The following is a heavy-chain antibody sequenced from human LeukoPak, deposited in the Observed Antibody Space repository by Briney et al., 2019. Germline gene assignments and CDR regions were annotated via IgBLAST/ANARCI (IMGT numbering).Heavy chain of an antibody. CDR2: IHSSGSS. V-gene: IGHV4-4*07. Sequence: SETLSLTCTVSGVSITSYHWSWIRQPAGRELEWIGRIHSSGSSNYNPSLKSRVTMSLDTSKNQFSLKLTSVTAADTAVYYCARDGLYSYGYSYFDYWGQGTLVTVSS. J-gene: IGHJ4*02. CDR1: GVSITSYH. CDR3: ARDGLYSYGYSYFDY. D-gene: IGHD5-18*01.